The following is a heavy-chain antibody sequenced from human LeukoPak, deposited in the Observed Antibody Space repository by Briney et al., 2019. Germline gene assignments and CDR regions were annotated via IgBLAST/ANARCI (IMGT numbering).Heavy chain of an antibody. CDR3: ARGGMELLT. Sequence: SETLSLTCAVYGGSFSGYYWSWIRQPPGKGLEWIGEINHSGSTNYNPSLKSRVTISVDTSKSQFSLKLSSVTAADTAVYYCARGGMELLTWGQGTLVTVSS. D-gene: IGHD3-10*01. V-gene: IGHV4-34*01. J-gene: IGHJ5*02. CDR1: GGSFSGYY. CDR2: INHSGST.